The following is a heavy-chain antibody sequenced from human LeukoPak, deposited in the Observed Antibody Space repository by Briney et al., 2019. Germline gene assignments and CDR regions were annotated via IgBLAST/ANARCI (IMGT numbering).Heavy chain of an antibody. CDR3: ARDGTIFGVVIDLYYYYYGMDV. CDR1: GFTFSSYG. CDR2: IWYDGSNK. Sequence: GGSLRLSCAASGFTFSSYGMHWVRQAPGKGLEWVAVIWYDGSNKYYADSVKGRFTISRDNAKNSLYLQMNSLRAEDTAVYYCARDGTIFGVVIDLYYYYYGMDVWGQGTTVTVSS. D-gene: IGHD3-3*01. J-gene: IGHJ6*02. V-gene: IGHV3-33*01.